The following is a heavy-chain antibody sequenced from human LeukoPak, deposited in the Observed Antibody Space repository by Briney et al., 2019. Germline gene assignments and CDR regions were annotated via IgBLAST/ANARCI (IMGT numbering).Heavy chain of an antibody. J-gene: IGHJ4*02. CDR3: ARAASPYYYGSGSYYSRFDY. CDR1: GDSVSSNSAA. Sequence: SQTLSLTCDISGDSVSSNSAAWNWIRQSPSRGLEWLGRTYYMSKWYTDYAVSVKSRISINPDTSQNQFSLQLNSVTPEDTAVYYCARAASPYYYGSGSYYSRFDYWGQGTLVTVSS. D-gene: IGHD3-10*01. V-gene: IGHV6-1*01. CDR2: TYYMSKWYT.